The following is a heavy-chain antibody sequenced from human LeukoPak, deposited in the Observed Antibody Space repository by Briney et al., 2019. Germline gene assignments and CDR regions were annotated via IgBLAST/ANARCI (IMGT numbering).Heavy chain of an antibody. Sequence: GGTLRLSCAASGFTFSSYGMSWVRQAPGKGLEWVGRIKSKTDGGTTDYAAPVKGRFTISRDDSKNTLYLQMNSLQTEDTAAYYCTTEGQSEWEPHLRYAFDIWGQGTMVTVSS. V-gene: IGHV3-15*01. J-gene: IGHJ3*02. CDR3: TTEGQSEWEPHLRYAFDI. CDR1: GFTFSSYG. D-gene: IGHD1-26*01. CDR2: IKSKTDGGTT.